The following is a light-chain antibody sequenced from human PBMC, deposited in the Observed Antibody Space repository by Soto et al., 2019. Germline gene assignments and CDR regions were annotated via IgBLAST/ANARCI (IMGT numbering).Light chain of an antibody. Sequence: QSALTQPPSASGSPGQSVTISCTGTSSDVGGYNYVSWHQQHPGKAPKHMIYEVNKRPSGVPDRFSGSKSGNTASLTVSGLQAEDEADYYCSSYAGSNNLVFGGGTKLTVL. CDR1: SSDVGGYNY. CDR2: EVN. V-gene: IGLV2-8*01. J-gene: IGLJ2*01. CDR3: SSYAGSNNLV.